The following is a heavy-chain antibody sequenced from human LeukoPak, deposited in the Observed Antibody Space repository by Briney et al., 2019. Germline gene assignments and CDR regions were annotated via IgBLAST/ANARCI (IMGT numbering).Heavy chain of an antibody. D-gene: IGHD2-15*01. Sequence: ASVKVSCKVSGYTLTELSMHWVRQAPGKGLERMGGFDPEDGETIYAQKFQGRVTMTEDTSTDTAYMELSSLRSEDTAVYYCATAVVVAAKGLTHDYWGQGTLVTVSS. V-gene: IGHV1-24*01. CDR1: GYTLTELS. CDR3: ATAVVVAAKGLTHDY. J-gene: IGHJ4*02. CDR2: FDPEDGET.